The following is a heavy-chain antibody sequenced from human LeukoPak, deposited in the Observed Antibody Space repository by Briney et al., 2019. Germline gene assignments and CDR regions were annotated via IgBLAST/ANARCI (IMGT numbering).Heavy chain of an antibody. CDR2: MNPNSGNT. D-gene: IGHD6-13*01. CDR3: ARAHPRQQRNWFDP. J-gene: IGHJ5*02. CDR1: GYTFTNYD. V-gene: IGHV1-8*01. Sequence: GASVKVSCKASGYTFTNYDINWVRQSTGQGLEWMGWMNPNSGNTGYAQKFQGRVTMTRNTSISTAYMELSSLRSEDTAVYYCARAHPRQQRNWFDPWGQGTLVTVSS.